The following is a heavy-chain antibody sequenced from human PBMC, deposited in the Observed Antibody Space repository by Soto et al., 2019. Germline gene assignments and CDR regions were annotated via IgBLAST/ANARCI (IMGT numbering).Heavy chain of an antibody. CDR3: ARGDSSARYSYYYYCMDG. V-gene: IGHV3-33*01. CDR2: IWYDGSNK. J-gene: IGHJ6*02. Sequence: GGSLRLSCAASGFTFSSYGMHWVRQAPGKGLERVAVIWYDGSNKYYADSVKGRFTTSRANSKNTLYLQMNSLRTEDTAVYSCARGDSSARYSYYYYCMDGWGRGSTLTVSS. D-gene: IGHD6-19*01. CDR1: GFTFSSYG.